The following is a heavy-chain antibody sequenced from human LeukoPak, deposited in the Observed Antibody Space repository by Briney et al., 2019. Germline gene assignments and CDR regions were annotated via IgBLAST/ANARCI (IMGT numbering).Heavy chain of an antibody. CDR2: IYISGST. V-gene: IGHV4-4*07. Sequence: SETLSLTCTVSGGSISSYYWSWIRQLAGKGLEWIGRIYISGSTNYNPSLKSRVTMSVDTSKNQFSLKLNSVTAADTAVYYCATSTTVYYYDSSGRPLDTFDIWGQGTMVTVSS. CDR3: ATSTTVYYYDSSGRPLDTFDI. J-gene: IGHJ3*02. CDR1: GGSISSYY. D-gene: IGHD3-22*01.